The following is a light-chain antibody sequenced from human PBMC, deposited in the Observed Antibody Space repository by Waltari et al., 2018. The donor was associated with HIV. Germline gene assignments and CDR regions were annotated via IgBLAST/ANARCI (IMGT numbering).Light chain of an antibody. Sequence: QSALTQPRSVSGSPGQSVTISCTGTSSDVGRYNYVSWYQQHPGKAPKLMIYDVSKLPSGVPDRFSGSKSGNTASLTISGLQAEDEADYYCCSYAGSYTPVFGGGTKLTVL. CDR1: SSDVGRYNY. V-gene: IGLV2-11*01. CDR3: CSYAGSYTPV. CDR2: DVS. J-gene: IGLJ2*01.